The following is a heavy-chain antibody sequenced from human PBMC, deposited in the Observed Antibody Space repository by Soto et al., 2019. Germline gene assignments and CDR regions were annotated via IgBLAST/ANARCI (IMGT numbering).Heavy chain of an antibody. D-gene: IGHD6-19*01. CDR2: INAGNGNT. CDR1: GYTFTSYA. J-gene: IGHJ4*02. V-gene: IGHV1-3*01. Sequence: QVQLVQSGAEVKKPGASVKVSCKASGYTFTSYAMHWVRQAPGQRLEWMGWINAGNGNTQYSQKFQGRVTITRDTSASTAYMELSRLRSEDTAVYYCARRAVARVDYWGQVNLVTVSS. CDR3: ARRAVARVDY.